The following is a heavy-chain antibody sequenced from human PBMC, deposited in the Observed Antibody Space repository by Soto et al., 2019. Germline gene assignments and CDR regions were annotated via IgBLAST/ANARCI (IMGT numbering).Heavy chain of an antibody. CDR1: GGSISSSSYY. Sequence: SETLSLTCTVSGGSISSSSYYWGWIRQPPGKGLEWIGSIYYSGSTYYNPSLKSRVTISVDTSKNQFSLKLSSVTAADTAVYYCARQHGDYTVDYWGQGTLVTVSS. CDR2: IYYSGST. J-gene: IGHJ4*02. V-gene: IGHV4-39*01. CDR3: ARQHGDYTVDY. D-gene: IGHD4-17*01.